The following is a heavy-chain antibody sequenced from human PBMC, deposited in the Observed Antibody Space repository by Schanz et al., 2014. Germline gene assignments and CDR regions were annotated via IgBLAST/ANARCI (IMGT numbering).Heavy chain of an antibody. Sequence: QVQLVQSGAEMKKPGASVKVYCKASGYTFTGHYMHWVRQAPGQGLEWMGRINPNSGGTNYAQKFQGRVTMTWDTSTSAAYMELRRLRSDDTAIYYCARDGHSSNWRSYFFYGLDVWGQGTTVTVSS. CDR3: ARDGHSSNWRSYFFYGLDV. CDR2: INPNSGGT. J-gene: IGHJ6*02. D-gene: IGHD6-13*01. CDR1: GYTFTGHY. V-gene: IGHV1-2*06.